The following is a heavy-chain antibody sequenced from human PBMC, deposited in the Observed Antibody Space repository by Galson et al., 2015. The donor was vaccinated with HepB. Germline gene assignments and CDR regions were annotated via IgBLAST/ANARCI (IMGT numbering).Heavy chain of an antibody. J-gene: IGHJ4*02. CDR1: GFTFSSYL. Sequence: SLRLSCAASGFTFSSYLMHWVRQAPEKGLEWVAVISYDGSKTYADPVKGRFTISRDNSKSTLYLHMNSLRFEDTSMYYCARVRINNLDYWGQGTLVTVPS. V-gene: IGHV3-30*03. D-gene: IGHD1/OR15-1a*01. CDR3: ARVRINNLDY. CDR2: ISYDGSK.